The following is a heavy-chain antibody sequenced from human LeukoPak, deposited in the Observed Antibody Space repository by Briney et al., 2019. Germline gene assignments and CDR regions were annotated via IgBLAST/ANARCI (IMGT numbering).Heavy chain of an antibody. J-gene: IGHJ4*02. D-gene: IGHD6-19*01. V-gene: IGHV3-23*01. CDR1: GFTFSSYA. CDR2: ISGSGGST. CDR3: AKVVSSGWYGGDY. Sequence: PGGSLRLSCAASGFTFSSYAMSWVRQAPGKGLEWVSAISGSGGSTYYVDSVKGRFTISRDNFKNTLYLQMNSLRAEDTAVYYCAKVVSSGWYGGDYWGQGTLVTVSS.